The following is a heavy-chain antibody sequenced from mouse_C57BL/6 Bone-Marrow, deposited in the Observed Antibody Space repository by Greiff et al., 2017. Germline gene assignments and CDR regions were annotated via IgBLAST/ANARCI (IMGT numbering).Heavy chain of an antibody. CDR1: GFNIQDYY. CDR3: TTIYYDYDGFAY. D-gene: IGHD2-4*01. J-gene: IGHJ3*01. CDR2: IDPEDGDN. V-gene: IGHV14-1*01. Sequence: EVKLQQSGAELVRPGASVKLSCTASGFNIQDYYMHWVKQTPEQGLEWIGRIDPEDGDNESAPTFQGKATMTADTSSNTAYLQLSSLTSEDTAVYYCTTIYYDYDGFAYWGQGTLVTVSA.